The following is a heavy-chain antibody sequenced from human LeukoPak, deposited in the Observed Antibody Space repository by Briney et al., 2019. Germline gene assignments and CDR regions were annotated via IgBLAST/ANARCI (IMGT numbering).Heavy chain of an antibody. V-gene: IGHV4-34*01. CDR1: GGSFSGYY. CDR3: ARMSGTFDF. J-gene: IGHJ3*01. CDR2: INHSGST. Sequence: PSETLSLTCAVYGGSFSGYYWSLIRQPPGKGLEWIGEINHSGSTNYNPSLKNRITVSVDTSKSQFSLKMASVTAADKGVYYCARMSGTFDFWGPGTMVTVSS.